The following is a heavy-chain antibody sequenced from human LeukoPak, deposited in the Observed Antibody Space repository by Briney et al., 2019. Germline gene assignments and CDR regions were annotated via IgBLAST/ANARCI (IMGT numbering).Heavy chain of an antibody. J-gene: IGHJ5*02. D-gene: IGHD3-22*01. Sequence: GESLKISCKGSGYSFTSFWIGWVRQMPGKGLEWMGIIYPGDSDTRYSPSFQGQVTISADKSISTAYLQWSSLKASDTAMYYCARGGGYYYDSSGYYPNWFDPWGQGTLVTVSS. CDR1: GYSFTSFW. CDR3: ARGGGYYYDSSGYYPNWFDP. CDR2: IYPGDSDT. V-gene: IGHV5-51*01.